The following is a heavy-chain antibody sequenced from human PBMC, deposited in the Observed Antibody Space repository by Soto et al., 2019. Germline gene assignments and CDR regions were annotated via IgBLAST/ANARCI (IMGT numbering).Heavy chain of an antibody. V-gene: IGHV1-18*01. J-gene: IGHJ6*02. D-gene: IGHD2-8*01. CDR3: ARSVGSYYYGLDG. CDR1: GYPFNTYG. CDR2: ISTYNGNT. Sequence: SVKVSCKASGYPFNTYGISWVRQAPGQGLEWMGWISTYNGNTNYAQKLQDRITMTIDTSTTTAYMELRSLRSDDTAVYYCARSVGSYYYGLDGCGQGTTVTVAS.